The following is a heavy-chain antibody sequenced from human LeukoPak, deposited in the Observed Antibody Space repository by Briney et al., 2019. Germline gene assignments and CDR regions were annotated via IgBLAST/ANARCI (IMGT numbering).Heavy chain of an antibody. CDR3: AREVGEYDSSGYYRYYFDY. J-gene: IGHJ4*02. D-gene: IGHD3-22*01. Sequence: ASVKVSCKASGYTFTSYAMHWVRQAPGQRLEWMGWINAGNGNTKYSQKFQGRVTITRDTSASTAYMELSSLRSEDTAVYYCAREVGEYDSSGYYRYYFDYWGQGTLVTVSS. CDR1: GYTFTSYA. CDR2: INAGNGNT. V-gene: IGHV1-3*01.